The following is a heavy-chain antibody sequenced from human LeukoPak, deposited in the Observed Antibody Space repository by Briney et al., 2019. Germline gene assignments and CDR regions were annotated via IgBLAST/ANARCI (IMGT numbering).Heavy chain of an antibody. Sequence: GGSLRLSCAASGFTFSSYAMSWVRQAPGKGLEWVSGISWNSGSIDYADSVKGRFSISRDNAKNSLYLQMNSLRPEDTAIYYCAKVSVAVSGAFDYWGQGTLVTVSS. V-gene: IGHV3-9*01. D-gene: IGHD6-19*01. J-gene: IGHJ4*02. CDR3: AKVSVAVSGAFDY. CDR2: ISWNSGSI. CDR1: GFTFSSYA.